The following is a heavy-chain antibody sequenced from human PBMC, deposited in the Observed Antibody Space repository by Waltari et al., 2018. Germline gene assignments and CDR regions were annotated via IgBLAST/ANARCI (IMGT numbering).Heavy chain of an antibody. CDR2: ISVSGENT. V-gene: IGHV3-23*01. Sequence: EVQLLESGGVLVQPGGSLRAPCAAWGLRFAGAALRWGRQAPGKGLEWVSSISVSGENTYYADSVKGRFTISRDSSSNTLYLQMNSLRAEDSAVYFCAKDESNYDPVYSTNHFDSWGQGTLVTVSS. CDR1: GLRFAGAA. CDR3: AKDESNYDPVYSTNHFDS. D-gene: IGHD4-4*01. J-gene: IGHJ4*02.